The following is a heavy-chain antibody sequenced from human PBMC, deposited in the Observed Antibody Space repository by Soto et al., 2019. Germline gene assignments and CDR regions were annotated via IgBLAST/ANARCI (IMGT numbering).Heavy chain of an antibody. CDR3: VLWFGERNYGMDV. V-gene: IGHV3-30*04. D-gene: IGHD3-10*01. CDR1: GFTFSSYA. Sequence: PGGSLRLSCAASGFTFSSYAMHWVRQAPGKGLEWVAVISYDGSNKYYADSVKGRFTISRDNSKNTLYLQMNSLRAEDTAVYYCVLWFGERNYGMDVWGQGTTVTVSS. CDR2: ISYDGSNK. J-gene: IGHJ6*02.